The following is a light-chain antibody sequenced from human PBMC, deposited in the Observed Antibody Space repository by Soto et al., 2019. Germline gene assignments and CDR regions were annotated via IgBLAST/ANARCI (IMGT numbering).Light chain of an antibody. J-gene: IGKJ1*01. Sequence: EIVMTQSPATLSVSPGERATLSCRASQSVYSSVAWYQQKPGQAPRLLIYGTSTRATGLPARFSGSGSGTEFNLTISSLQSEDFAVYYCQQYSHWPPETFGQGTKVEI. CDR1: QSVYSS. CDR3: QQYSHWPPET. V-gene: IGKV3-15*01. CDR2: GTS.